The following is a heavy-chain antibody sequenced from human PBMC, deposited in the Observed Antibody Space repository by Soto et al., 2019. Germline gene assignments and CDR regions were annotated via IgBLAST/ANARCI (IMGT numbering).Heavy chain of an antibody. Sequence: PWQILSLTCAISGDRVSRNSAAWNWFRQSSSRGLEWLGRTYYRSKWYNDYALCVKSRRTINPYTSKNQISLQLNSVTPEDTAVYYWGSCRNIYGASCPHFDYWGLGILVTASS. CDR3: GSCRNIYGASCPHFDY. CDR1: GDRVSRNSAA. D-gene: IGHD1-26*01. V-gene: IGHV6-1*01. CDR2: TYYRSKWYN. J-gene: IGHJ4*02.